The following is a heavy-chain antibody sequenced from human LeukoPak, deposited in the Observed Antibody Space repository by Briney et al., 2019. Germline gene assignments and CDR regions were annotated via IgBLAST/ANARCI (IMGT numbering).Heavy chain of an antibody. J-gene: IGHJ3*02. V-gene: IGHV4-39*01. CDR3: ATGGPYDAFDI. Sequence: SETLSLTSTVSGGSINSSSYYWGWIRQPPGKGLERIGSIYYSGSTYYNPSLKSRVTISVDTSKNQFSLKLSSVTAADTAVYYCATGGPYDAFDIWGQGTMVTVSS. CDR2: IYYSGST. D-gene: IGHD1-26*01. CDR1: GGSINSSSYY.